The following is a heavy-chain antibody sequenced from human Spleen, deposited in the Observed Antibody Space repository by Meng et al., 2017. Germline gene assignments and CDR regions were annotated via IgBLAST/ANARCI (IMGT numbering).Heavy chain of an antibody. Sequence: ESLKISCAVSGYSISSGYYWGWIRQPPGKGLEWIGSIYHSGSTYYNPSLKSRVTISVDTSKNQFSLKLSSVTAADTAVYYCARQYYNILTGPGEVHYWGQGTLVTVSS. J-gene: IGHJ4*02. D-gene: IGHD3-9*01. CDR1: GYSISSGYY. V-gene: IGHV4-38-2*01. CDR3: ARQYYNILTGPGEVHY. CDR2: IYHSGST.